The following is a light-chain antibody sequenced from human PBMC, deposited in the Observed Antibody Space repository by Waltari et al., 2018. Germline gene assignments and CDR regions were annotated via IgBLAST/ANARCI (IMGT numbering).Light chain of an antibody. Sequence: DIVMTQSPDSLAVSLRERAPINCKSSQSVLYSSNNKNYLAWYQQKPGQPPKLLIYWASTRESGVPDRFSGSGSGTDFTLTISSLQAEDVAVYYCQQYYSTPFTFGPGTKVDIK. J-gene: IGKJ3*01. V-gene: IGKV4-1*01. CDR1: QSVLYSSNNKNY. CDR2: WAS. CDR3: QQYYSTPFT.